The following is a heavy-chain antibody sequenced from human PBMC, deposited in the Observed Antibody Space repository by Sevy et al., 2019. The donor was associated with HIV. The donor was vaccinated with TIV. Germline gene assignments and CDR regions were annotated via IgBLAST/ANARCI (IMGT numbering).Heavy chain of an antibody. CDR3: ARGRSAVATYYTWSTVAGYYFDY. Sequence: SETLSLTCTVSGDSISSGANYWGWIRQHPVKGLEWIGYIHDSGSTYDNPSLKSRITMSVDTSKNQFSLKLRSVTAADTAVYYCARGRSAVATYYTWSTVAGYYFDYWGQGTLVTVSS. J-gene: IGHJ4*02. CDR2: IHDSGST. V-gene: IGHV4-31*03. D-gene: IGHD6-19*01. CDR1: GDSISSGANY.